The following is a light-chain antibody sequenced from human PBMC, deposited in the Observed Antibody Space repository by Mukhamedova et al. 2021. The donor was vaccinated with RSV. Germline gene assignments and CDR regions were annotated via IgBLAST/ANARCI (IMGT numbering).Light chain of an antibody. CDR3: QQYDNLPQT. CDR2: DAS. V-gene: IGKV1-33*01. Sequence: WYQRRVHGKAPKLLIYDASNLETGVPSRFSGSGSGREFTLTISSLRPEDIATYYCQQYDNLPQTFCPGTKLEIK. J-gene: IGKJ2*01.